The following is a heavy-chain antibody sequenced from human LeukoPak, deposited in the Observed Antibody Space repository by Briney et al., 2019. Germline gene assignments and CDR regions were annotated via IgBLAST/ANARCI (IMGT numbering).Heavy chain of an antibody. CDR2: INHSGST. D-gene: IGHD3-3*01. CDR1: GGSFSGYY. V-gene: IGHV4-34*01. Sequence: SETLSLTCAVYGGSFSGYYWSWIRQPPGKGLEWIGEINHSGSTNYNPSLKSRVTISVDTSKNQFSLKLSSVTAADTAVYYCAIVSGFLEWLRPYYYYYMDVWGKGTTVTVSS. CDR3: AIVSGFLEWLRPYYYYYMDV. J-gene: IGHJ6*03.